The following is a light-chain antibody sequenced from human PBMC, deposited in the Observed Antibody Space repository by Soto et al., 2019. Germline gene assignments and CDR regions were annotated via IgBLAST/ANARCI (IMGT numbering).Light chain of an antibody. CDR2: GAS. CDR1: ETVTSDY. CDR3: QQRSNWPST. V-gene: IGKV3D-20*02. Sequence: EVVLTQSPGTLSLSPGERATLSCRASETVTSDYLAWYQQKPGQAPRLLFYGASRRAAGIPDRFSGSGSGTDFTLIISRLEPEDFAVYCCQQRSNWPSTFGQGTRLEIK. J-gene: IGKJ5*01.